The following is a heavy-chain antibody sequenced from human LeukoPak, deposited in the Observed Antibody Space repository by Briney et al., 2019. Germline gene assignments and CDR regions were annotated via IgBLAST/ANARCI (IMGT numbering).Heavy chain of an antibody. Sequence: ASVKVSCRPSGFTFTRYTISWLRQAPGQGLEWVGWISPYNGNTNYAQKVQGRVTMTTDTSTSSAYMELRSLRSDDTAMYYCARVMMTVITAHAFEIWGLGTVVTVSS. V-gene: IGHV1-18*01. CDR3: ARVMMTVITAHAFEI. J-gene: IGHJ3*02. CDR2: ISPYNGNT. CDR1: GFTFTRYT. D-gene: IGHD4-23*01.